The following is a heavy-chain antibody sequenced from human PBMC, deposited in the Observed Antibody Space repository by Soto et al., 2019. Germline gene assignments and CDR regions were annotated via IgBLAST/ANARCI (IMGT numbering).Heavy chain of an antibody. CDR1: GFTFSSYS. CDR2: ISSSSSTI. Sequence: EVQLVESGGGLVQPGGSLRLSCAASGFTFSSYSMNWVRQAPGKGLEWVSYISSSSSTIYYADSVKGRFTISRDNAKNSLYLQMNSLRAEDTAVYYCARDHGYCSSTSCLPYFDYWGQGTLVTVSS. V-gene: IGHV3-48*01. CDR3: ARDHGYCSSTSCLPYFDY. J-gene: IGHJ4*02. D-gene: IGHD2-2*03.